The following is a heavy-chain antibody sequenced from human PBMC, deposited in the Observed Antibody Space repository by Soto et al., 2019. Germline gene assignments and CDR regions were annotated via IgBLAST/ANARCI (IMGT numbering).Heavy chain of an antibody. CDR2: IYYSGST. CDR1: GGSISSSSYY. CDR3: AREGGYSSSWFP. D-gene: IGHD6-13*01. V-gene: IGHV4-39*02. Sequence: SETLSLTCTVSGGSISSSSYYWGWIRQPPGKGLEWIGSIYYSGSTYYNPSLKSRVTISVDTSKNQFSLKLSSVTAADTAVYYCAREGGYSSSWFPWGQGTLVTVSS. J-gene: IGHJ5*02.